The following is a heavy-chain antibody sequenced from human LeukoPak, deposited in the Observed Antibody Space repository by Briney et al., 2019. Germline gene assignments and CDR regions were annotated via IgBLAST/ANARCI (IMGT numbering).Heavy chain of an antibody. J-gene: IGHJ5*02. Sequence: SETQTLTCTVSGDSVSSCSYYWSWIRQPPGKGLEWIGYIYYSGSTNYNPSLKSRVTISVDTSKNQFSLKLSSVTAADTAVYYCAREYSEDNWCHPWGQGTLVTVSS. D-gene: IGHD5-18*01. V-gene: IGHV4-61*01. CDR1: GDSVSSCSYY. CDR3: AREYSEDNWCHP. CDR2: IYYSGST.